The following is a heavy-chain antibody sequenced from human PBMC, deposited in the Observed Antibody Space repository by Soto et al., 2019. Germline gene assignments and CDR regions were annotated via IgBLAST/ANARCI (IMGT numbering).Heavy chain of an antibody. J-gene: IGHJ4*02. Sequence: SLRLSCAASVITFSDAWMTWVRQVPVKGLEWVGRVKSITDAGTTTYAAPVKGRFSISRDDSKSTLFLQMNSLKIEDTAVYYCTTGRYTFGLDSWGQGILVTVSS. D-gene: IGHD3-16*01. CDR2: VKSITDAGTT. CDR3: TTGRYTFGLDS. V-gene: IGHV3-15*01. CDR1: VITFSDAW.